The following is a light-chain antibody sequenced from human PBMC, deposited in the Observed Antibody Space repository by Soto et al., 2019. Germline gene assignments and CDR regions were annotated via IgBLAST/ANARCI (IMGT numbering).Light chain of an antibody. CDR1: SSDVGGYNY. V-gene: IGLV2-8*01. CDR2: EVS. Sequence: ALTQPPSASGSPGQSVTISCTGTSSDVGGYNYVSWYQQHPGKAPKLMIYEVSKRPSGVPDRFSGSKSGNTASLTVSGLQAEDEADYYCSSYAGSSNYVFGTGTKVTVL. CDR3: SSYAGSSNYV. J-gene: IGLJ1*01.